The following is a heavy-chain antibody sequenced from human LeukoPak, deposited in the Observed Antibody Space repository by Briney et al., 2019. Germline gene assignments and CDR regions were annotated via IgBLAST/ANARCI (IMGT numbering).Heavy chain of an antibody. V-gene: IGHV3-74*01. D-gene: IGHD1-1*01. J-gene: IGHJ4*02. CDR2: INSDGSTT. CDR1: GFTFSGYW. Sequence: TGGSLRLSCAASGFTFSGYWMHWVRQAPGKGLVWVSRINSDGSTTSYADSVKGRFTSSRDNAKNTLYLQMNSLTAEDTAVYYCARDYNYGLDYWGQGTLVTVSS. CDR3: ARDYNYGLDY.